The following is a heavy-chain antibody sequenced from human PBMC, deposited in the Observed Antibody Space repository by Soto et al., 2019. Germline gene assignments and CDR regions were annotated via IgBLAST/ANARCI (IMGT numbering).Heavy chain of an antibody. CDR3: AKAGPHTRDFPIDAFDI. CDR1: GFTFDDYA. D-gene: IGHD3-3*01. V-gene: IGHV3-9*01. Sequence: QPGGSLRLSCAASGFTFDDYAMHWVRQAPGKGLEWVSGISWNSGSIGYADSVKGRFTISRDNAKNSLYLQMNSLRAEDTALYYCAKAGPHTRDFPIDAFDIWGQGTMVTVSS. CDR2: ISWNSGSI. J-gene: IGHJ3*02.